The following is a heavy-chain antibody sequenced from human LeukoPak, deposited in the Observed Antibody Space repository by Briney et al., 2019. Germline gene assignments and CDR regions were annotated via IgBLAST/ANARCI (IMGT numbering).Heavy chain of an antibody. J-gene: IGHJ3*02. D-gene: IGHD3-10*01. CDR3: ARATSGEHAFDI. CDR1: GFTFSSYS. CDR2: ISSSSSYI. Sequence: GGSLRLSCAASGFTFSSYSMNWVRQAPGKGLEWVSSISSSSSYIYYADSVKGRFTISRDNAKNSLYLQMNSLRAEDTAVYYCARATSGEHAFDIWGQGTMVTVSS. V-gene: IGHV3-21*01.